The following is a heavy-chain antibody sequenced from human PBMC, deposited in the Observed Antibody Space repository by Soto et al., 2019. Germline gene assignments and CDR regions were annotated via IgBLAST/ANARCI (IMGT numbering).Heavy chain of an antibody. D-gene: IGHD3-10*01. CDR1: GGSFSGYQ. V-gene: IGHV4-34*01. J-gene: IGHJ6*03. Sequence: QVQLQQWGAGLLKPSETLSLTCAVYGGSFSGYQWSWIRQTPGEGLEWIGEINESRTINYNPSLRSRVTILIDTAKKQISLKLSSVTAADTAVYFCARGLILWFGELSRRGGYYYYMDVWGKGTTVTVSS. CDR2: INESRTI. CDR3: ARGLILWFGELSRRGGYYYYMDV.